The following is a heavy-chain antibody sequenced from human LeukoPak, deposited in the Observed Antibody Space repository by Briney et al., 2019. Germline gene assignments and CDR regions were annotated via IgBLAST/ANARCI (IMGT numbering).Heavy chain of an antibody. CDR1: GGSISSYY. D-gene: IGHD1-26*01. J-gene: IGHJ4*02. CDR2: IYYSGST. Sequence: SETLSLTCTVSGGSISSYYWSWIRQPPGKGLEWIGYIYYSGSTNYNPSLKSRVTISVDTSNNQFSLKLSSVTAADTAVYYCARRPGIRHSGSYVDYWGQGTLVTVSS. V-gene: IGHV4-59*08. CDR3: ARRPGIRHSGSYVDY.